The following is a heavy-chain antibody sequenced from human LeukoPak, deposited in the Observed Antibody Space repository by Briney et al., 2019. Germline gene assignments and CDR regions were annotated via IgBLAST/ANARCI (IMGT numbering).Heavy chain of an antibody. CDR2: IQQDGSQK. V-gene: IGHV3-7*01. CDR1: GFTFRSYW. CDR3: ARGWIQLWLSDYFDY. J-gene: IGHJ4*02. Sequence: PGGSPRLFCSASGFTFRSYWMHWVRQAPGKGPEGVANIQQDGSQKSYVDSVKGRFTISRDNAKNSLYLQMNSLRAEDTAVYYCARGWIQLWLSDYFDYWGQGTLVTVSS. D-gene: IGHD5-18*01.